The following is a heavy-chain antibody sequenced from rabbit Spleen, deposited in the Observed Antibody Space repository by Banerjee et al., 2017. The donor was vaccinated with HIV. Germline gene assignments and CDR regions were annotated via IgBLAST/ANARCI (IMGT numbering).Heavy chain of an antibody. V-gene: IGHV1S40*01. CDR3: ARDLDGVIGWNFGW. CDR1: GFDLSSNYY. D-gene: IGHD1-1*01. Sequence: QSLEESGGGLVKPEGSLTLTCKASGFDLSSNYYMCWVRQAPGKGLEWITCLDTFSSGITWYASWAKGRFTISKTSSTTVTLQMARLTAADTATYFCARDLDGVIGWNFGWWGPGTLVTVS. J-gene: IGHJ4*01. CDR2: LDTFSSGIT.